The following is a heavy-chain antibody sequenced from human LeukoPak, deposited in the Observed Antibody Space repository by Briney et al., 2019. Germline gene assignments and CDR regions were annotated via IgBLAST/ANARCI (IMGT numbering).Heavy chain of an antibody. J-gene: IGHJ4*02. D-gene: IGHD2-15*01. V-gene: IGHV1-2*02. Sequence: ASVKVSCKASGYTFTGYYMHWVRQAPGQGLEWMGWINPNSGGTNYAQKFQGRVTMTRDTSISTAYMELSRLRSDDTAVYYCARALSLYCSGGSCYLRFWGQGTLVTVSS. CDR1: GYTFTGYY. CDR3: ARALSLYCSGGSCYLRF. CDR2: INPNSGGT.